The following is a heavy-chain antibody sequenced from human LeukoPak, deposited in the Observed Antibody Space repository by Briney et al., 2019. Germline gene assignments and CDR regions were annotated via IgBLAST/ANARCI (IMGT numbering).Heavy chain of an antibody. V-gene: IGHV4-30-2*01. CDR3: AKISQQWLALGGFDY. CDR2: IYHSGST. J-gene: IGHJ4*02. D-gene: IGHD6-19*01. CDR1: GGSISSGGYS. Sequence: SETLSLTCAVSGGSISSGGYSWSWLRQPPGKGLEWIGYIYHSGSTYYNPSLKSRVTISVDRSKNQFSLKLSSVTAADTAVYYCAKISQQWLALGGFDYWGQGTLVTVSS.